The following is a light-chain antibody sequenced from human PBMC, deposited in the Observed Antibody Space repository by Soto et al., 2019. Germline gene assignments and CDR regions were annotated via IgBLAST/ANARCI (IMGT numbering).Light chain of an antibody. Sequence: DIQLTQSPSSLSASVGDRVSMTCRASLGISNYLAWHQQQPVTAPKLLIFAASTLQSGVPSRFSGSGSGTDFTLTISSLQPEDFATYYCQQLNSFPPTFGQGTRLEI. J-gene: IGKJ5*01. V-gene: IGKV1-9*01. CDR3: QQLNSFPPT. CDR2: AAS. CDR1: LGISNY.